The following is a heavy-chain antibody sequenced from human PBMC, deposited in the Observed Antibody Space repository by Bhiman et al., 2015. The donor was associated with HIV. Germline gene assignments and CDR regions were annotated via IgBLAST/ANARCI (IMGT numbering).Heavy chain of an antibody. D-gene: IGHD3-3*01. J-gene: IGHJ3*01. CDR3: ARDSTPLLQFLEWFDAFDF. CDR2: ISYDGTIK. V-gene: IGHV3-30-3*01. CDR1: GFTLNTYA. Sequence: QVQLVESGGGVVQPGGSLRLSCTASGFTLNTYAVHWVRQAPGKGLEWLAVISYDGTIKNYAASGKGRFTISRDMSKNTLYLQMNSLRVEDTAIYYCARDSTPLLQFLEWFDAFDFWGQGTMVTVS.